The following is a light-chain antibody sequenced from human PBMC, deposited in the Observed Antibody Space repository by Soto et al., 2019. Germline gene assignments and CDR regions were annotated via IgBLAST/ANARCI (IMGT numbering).Light chain of an antibody. CDR2: DAS. CDR3: QQLNSYPLT. V-gene: IGKV1-9*01. CDR1: QGIMSF. J-gene: IGKJ4*01. Sequence: IQLTQSPSSLSASVGDRVTITCWASQGIMSFLAWYQQSPGQAPKLLIYDASTLQTGVPSRFSGSGSGTEFTLTISSLQPEDFASYYCQQLNSYPLTFGGGTKIEIK.